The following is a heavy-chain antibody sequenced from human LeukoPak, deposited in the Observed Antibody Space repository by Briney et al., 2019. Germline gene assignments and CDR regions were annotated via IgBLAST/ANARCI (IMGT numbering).Heavy chain of an antibody. J-gene: IGHJ4*02. CDR2: INPHSGGT. CDR3: ARGGSSWYGY. V-gene: IGHV1-2*02. Sequence: ASVKVSCKASGYTFTDYYIHWVRQAPGQGLEWMGWINPHSGGTNYAQKFQGRVTMTRDTSISTAYMELSRLRSDDTAVYYCARGGSSWYGYWGQGTLVTVSS. D-gene: IGHD6-13*01. CDR1: GYTFTDYY.